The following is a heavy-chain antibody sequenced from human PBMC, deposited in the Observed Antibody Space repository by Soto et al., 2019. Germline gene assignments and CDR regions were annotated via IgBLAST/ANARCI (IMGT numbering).Heavy chain of an antibody. CDR2: ISGSGGST. CDR1: GFTFSSYA. CDR3: AIGTTGTPD. J-gene: IGHJ4*02. D-gene: IGHD1-1*01. V-gene: IGHV3-23*01. Sequence: GGSLRLSCAASGFTFSSYAMSWVRQAPGKGLEWVSSISGSGGSTYYADSVKGRFTISRDNSKNTPYLQMNSLRAEDTAVYYCAIGTTGTPDWGQGTLVTVSS.